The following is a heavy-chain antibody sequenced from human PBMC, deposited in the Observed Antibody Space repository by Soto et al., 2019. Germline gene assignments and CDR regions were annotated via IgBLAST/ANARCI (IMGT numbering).Heavy chain of an antibody. V-gene: IGHV1-2*02. CDR3: ARGTGQWLLFYWFDP. Sequence: QVQLVQSGAEVKKPGASVKVSCKASGYTFTGYYMHWVRQAPGQGLEWMGWINPNSGGTNYAQKLQGRVTMTRDTSISTAYMELSRLRSDDTAVYYCARGTGQWLLFYWFDPWGQGTLVTVSS. D-gene: IGHD6-19*01. J-gene: IGHJ5*02. CDR1: GYTFTGYY. CDR2: INPNSGGT.